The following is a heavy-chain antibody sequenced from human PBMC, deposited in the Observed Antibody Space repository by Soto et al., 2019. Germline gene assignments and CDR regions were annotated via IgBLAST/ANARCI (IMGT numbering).Heavy chain of an antibody. CDR1: GCTFTSYG. J-gene: IGHJ5*02. CDR3: ARVLVSLNHNWFDP. Sequence: ASVKVSCKASGCTFTSYGISWVRQAPGQGLEWMGWISAYNGNTNYAQKLQGRVTMTTDTSTSTAYMELRSLRSDDTAVYYCARVLVSLNHNWFDPWGQGTLVTVSS. CDR2: ISAYNGNT. D-gene: IGHD3-10*01. V-gene: IGHV1-18*01.